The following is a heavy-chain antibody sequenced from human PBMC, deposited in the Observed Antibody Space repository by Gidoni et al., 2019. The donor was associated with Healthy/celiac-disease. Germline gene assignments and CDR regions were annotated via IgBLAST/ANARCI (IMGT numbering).Heavy chain of an antibody. J-gene: IGHJ4*02. V-gene: IGHV3-30-3*01. CDR1: GSPFSSYA. D-gene: IGHD2-15*01. Sequence: VQLLESGGGVVQPGRSLILFCADSGSPFSSYAMHWVRQAPGKGLEWVAVIAYDGSNKYYADSVKGRFTISRDNSKNTLYLQMNSLRAEDTAVYDCARDGRRLPRFPFDYWGQGTLVTVSS. CDR3: ARDGRRLPRFPFDY. CDR2: IAYDGSNK.